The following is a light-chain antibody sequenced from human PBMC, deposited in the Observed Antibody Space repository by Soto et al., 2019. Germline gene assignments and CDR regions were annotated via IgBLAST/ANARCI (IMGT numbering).Light chain of an antibody. CDR2: GAS. Sequence: EVVVTQSPATLSVSPGERATLSCRASQSVSSNLAWYQQKPGQAPRLLIYGASTRVTGIPARFSGSGSGTEFTLTISSLQSEDFAVYYCHQYDNWPKTFGQGTRLEIK. J-gene: IGKJ5*01. CDR3: HQYDNWPKT. CDR1: QSVSSN. V-gene: IGKV3-15*01.